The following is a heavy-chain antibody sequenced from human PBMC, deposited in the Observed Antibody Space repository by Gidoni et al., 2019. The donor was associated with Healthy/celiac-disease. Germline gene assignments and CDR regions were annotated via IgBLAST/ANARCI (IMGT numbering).Heavy chain of an antibody. CDR3: AGNYYGSGSYGDGMDV. V-gene: IGHV1-2*04. CDR2: INPNSGGT. J-gene: IGHJ6*02. CDR1: GYTFTGYY. Sequence: QVQLVQSGAEVKKPGASVKVSCKASGYTFTGYYMPWVRQAPGQGLEWMGWINPNSGGTNYAQKFQGWVTMTRDTSISTAYMELSRLRSDDTAVYYCAGNYYGSGSYGDGMDVWGQGTTVTVSS. D-gene: IGHD3-10*01.